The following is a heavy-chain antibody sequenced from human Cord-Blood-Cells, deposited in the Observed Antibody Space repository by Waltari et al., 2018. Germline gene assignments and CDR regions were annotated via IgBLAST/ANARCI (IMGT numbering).Heavy chain of an antibody. CDR3: ARAGGAGGGTYWYFDL. J-gene: IGHJ2*01. Sequence: GYYMHWVRQAPGQGLEWMGWINPNSGGTNYAQKFQGWVTMTRDTSISTAYMELSRLRSDDTAVYYCARAGGAGGGTYWYFDLWGRGTLVTVSS. V-gene: IGHV1-2*04. D-gene: IGHD1-26*01. CDR1: GYY. CDR2: INPNSGGT.